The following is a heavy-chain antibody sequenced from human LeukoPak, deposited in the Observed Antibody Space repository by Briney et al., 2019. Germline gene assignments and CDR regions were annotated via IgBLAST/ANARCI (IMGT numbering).Heavy chain of an antibody. V-gene: IGHV3-11*01. CDR1: GFTFSDYY. CDR2: IRSSSANI. J-gene: IGHJ5*02. D-gene: IGHD5-24*01. CDR3: ARVPDGYNLGTYFDP. Sequence: GGSLRLSCAASGFTFSDYYMSWIRQAPGKGLEWVSYIRSSSANIYYADSAKGRFTISRDNSKNTLYLQMNSLRAEDTAVYYCARVPDGYNLGTYFDPWGQGTLVTVSS.